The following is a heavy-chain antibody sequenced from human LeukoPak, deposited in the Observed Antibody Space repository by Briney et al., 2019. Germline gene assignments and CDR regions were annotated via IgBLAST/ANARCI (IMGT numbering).Heavy chain of an antibody. CDR1: GYSITSGYY. V-gene: IGHV4-38-2*01. CDR3: ARTDVVRGIITYFYGMDV. CDR2: LYHSGIT. J-gene: IGHJ6*04. Sequence: PSETLSLTCAVSGYSITSGYYWGWIRQPPGKGLEWIGSLYHSGITYYNPSLKSRVTISVGTSKNQFSLKLTSVTAADTAVYYCARTDVVRGIITYFYGMDVWGKGTTVTVSS. D-gene: IGHD3-10*01.